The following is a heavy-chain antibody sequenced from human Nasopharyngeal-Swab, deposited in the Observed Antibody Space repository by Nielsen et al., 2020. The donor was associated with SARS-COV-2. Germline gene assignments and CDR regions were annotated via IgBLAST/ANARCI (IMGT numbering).Heavy chain of an antibody. CDR1: GFTFSSYG. Sequence: GESLQISCAASGFTFSSYGMHWVRQAPGKGLEWVAVIWYDGSNKYYADSVKGRFTISRDNSKNTLYLQMNSLRAEDTAVYYCARRDYSYGYYYYMDVWGKGTTVTVSS. J-gene: IGHJ6*03. V-gene: IGHV3-33*01. CDR2: IWYDGSNK. D-gene: IGHD5-18*01. CDR3: ARRDYSYGYYYYMDV.